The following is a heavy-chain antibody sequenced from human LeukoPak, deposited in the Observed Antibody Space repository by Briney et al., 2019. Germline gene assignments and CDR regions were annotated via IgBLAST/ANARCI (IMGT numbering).Heavy chain of an antibody. V-gene: IGHV1-18*01. CDR1: GYTFTSYG. CDR3: ARGKGGAAAGSYFDY. Sequence: ASVKVSCKASGYTFTSYGISWVRQAPGQGLEWMGWISAYNGNTNYAQKLQGRVTMTTDTSTSTAYMELRSLRSEDTAVYYCARGKGGAAAGSYFDYWGQGTLVTVSS. CDR2: ISAYNGNT. D-gene: IGHD6-13*01. J-gene: IGHJ4*02.